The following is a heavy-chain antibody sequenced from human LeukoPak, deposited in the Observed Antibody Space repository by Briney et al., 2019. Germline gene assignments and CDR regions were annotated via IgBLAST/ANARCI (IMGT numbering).Heavy chain of an antibody. CDR3: ARDHRVPIIDYFDH. J-gene: IGHJ4*02. V-gene: IGHV3-23*01. D-gene: IGHD3-10*01. CDR1: GFTFSSYG. Sequence: HPGGSLRLSCAAPGFTFSSYGMHWVRQAPGKGLEWVSAISGSGGSTYYADSVKGRFTISRDNSKNTLYLQMNSLRAEDTAVYYCARDHRVPIIDYFDHWGQGTLVTVSS. CDR2: ISGSGGST.